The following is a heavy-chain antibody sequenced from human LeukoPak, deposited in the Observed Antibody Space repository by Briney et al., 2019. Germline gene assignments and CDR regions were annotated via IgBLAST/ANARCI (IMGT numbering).Heavy chain of an antibody. Sequence: GGSLRLSCAASGFTFSDYYMSWIRQAPGKGLEWVSYISSSGSTIYYADSVKGRFTISRDNAKNTLYLQMNSLRAEDTAVYYCARDQSDIVATTPIDYWGQGTLVTVSS. V-gene: IGHV3-11*04. CDR2: ISSSGSTI. J-gene: IGHJ4*02. CDR1: GFTFSDYY. D-gene: IGHD5-12*01. CDR3: ARDQSDIVATTPIDY.